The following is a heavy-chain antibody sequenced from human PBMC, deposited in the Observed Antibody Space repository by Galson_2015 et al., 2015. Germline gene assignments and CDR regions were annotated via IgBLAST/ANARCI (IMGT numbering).Heavy chain of an antibody. CDR2: ISSSNNYI. D-gene: IGHD3-10*01. Sequence: SLRLSCAASGFTFSSYSMNWVRQAPGKGLEWVSSISSSNNYIYYADSVKGRFTISRDNAKNSLFLQTNSLRADDTAVYYCAREAAGSGPWYMDARGKGTTATVSS. V-gene: IGHV3-21*01. CDR3: AREAAGSGPWYMDA. CDR1: GFTFSSYS. J-gene: IGHJ6*03.